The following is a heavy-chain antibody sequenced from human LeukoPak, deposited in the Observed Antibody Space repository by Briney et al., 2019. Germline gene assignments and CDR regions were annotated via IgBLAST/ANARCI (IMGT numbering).Heavy chain of an antibody. Sequence: GRSLRLSCAASGFTFSSYAMHWVRQAPGKGLEWVAVISYDGSNKYYADSVKGRFTISRDNSKNTLYLQMNSLRAEDTAVYYCAAHSSGSYPTPFDYWGQGTLVTVS. CDR1: GFTFSSYA. V-gene: IGHV3-30-3*01. J-gene: IGHJ4*02. CDR2: ISYDGSNK. CDR3: AAHSSGSYPTPFDY. D-gene: IGHD3-10*01.